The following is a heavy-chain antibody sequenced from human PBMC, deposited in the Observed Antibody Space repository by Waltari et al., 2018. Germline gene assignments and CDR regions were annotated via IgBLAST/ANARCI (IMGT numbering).Heavy chain of an antibody. V-gene: IGHV1-18*04. Sequence: QVQLVQSGGEVKKPGASVKVSCKASGYTSNIYVISWVRQAPGQGPGGMGGISPYSGNTNYAQNLQGRVTMTTDTSTSTAYMELRSLRSDDTAVYYCARGGGYSGYDEFDYWGQGTLVTVSS. J-gene: IGHJ4*02. D-gene: IGHD5-12*01. CDR2: ISPYSGNT. CDR1: GYTSNIYV. CDR3: ARGGGYSGYDEFDY.